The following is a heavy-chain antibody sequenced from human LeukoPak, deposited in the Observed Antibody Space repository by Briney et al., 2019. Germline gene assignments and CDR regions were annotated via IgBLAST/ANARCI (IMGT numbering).Heavy chain of an antibody. Sequence: GASVKVSFKASGYTFTSYGISWVRQAPGQGLEWMGWISAYNGNTNYAQKLQGRVTMTTDTSTSTAYMELRSLRSDDTAVYYCARDDSSGWYGRAFDIWGQGTMVTVSS. CDR1: GYTFTSYG. V-gene: IGHV1-18*01. CDR2: ISAYNGNT. D-gene: IGHD6-19*01. CDR3: ARDDSSGWYGRAFDI. J-gene: IGHJ3*02.